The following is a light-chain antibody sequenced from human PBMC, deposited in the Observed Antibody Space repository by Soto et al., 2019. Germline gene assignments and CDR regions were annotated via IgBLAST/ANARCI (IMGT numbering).Light chain of an antibody. Sequence: QSVLTQPPSVSGAPGQRVTISCTGSSSNIGAGYDVHWYQQLPGTAPKLLIYGNSNRPSGVPDRFSCATSGTSASLAITGLQAEDEADYYCQSYDSSLSGHVVFGGGTKLTVL. CDR1: SSNIGAGYD. CDR3: QSYDSSLSGHVV. CDR2: GNS. V-gene: IGLV1-40*01. J-gene: IGLJ2*01.